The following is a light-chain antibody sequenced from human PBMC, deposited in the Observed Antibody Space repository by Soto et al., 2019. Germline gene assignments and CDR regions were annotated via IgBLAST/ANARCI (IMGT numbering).Light chain of an antibody. Sequence: DIQLTQSPSFLSASVGDRVTITCRASQGISTYLAWYQQKPGKAPKLLIYAASTLQSGGPSRFSGSGSGTEFTLTISSLQPDDFATYYCQQLLTYPLTFAGGTKVDIK. J-gene: IGKJ4*01. CDR3: QQLLTYPLT. CDR2: AAS. V-gene: IGKV1-9*01. CDR1: QGISTY.